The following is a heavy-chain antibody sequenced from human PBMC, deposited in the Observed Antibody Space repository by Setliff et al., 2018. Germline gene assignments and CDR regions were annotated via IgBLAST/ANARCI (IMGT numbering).Heavy chain of an antibody. CDR3: AAVTRLLAY. J-gene: IGHJ4*02. CDR2: IRYDGSNK. Sequence: SCKASGYTFTSYAMHWVRQAPGKGLEWVAFIRYDGSNKYYADSVKGRFTISRDNSKNTLYLQMNSLRAEDTAVYYCAAVTRLLAYWGQGTLVTVSS. CDR1: GYTFTSYA. D-gene: IGHD4-4*01. V-gene: IGHV3-30*02.